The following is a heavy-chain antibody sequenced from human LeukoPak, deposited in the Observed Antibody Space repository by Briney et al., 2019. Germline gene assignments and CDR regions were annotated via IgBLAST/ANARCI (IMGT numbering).Heavy chain of an antibody. Sequence: PSETLSLTCAVYGGSFSGYYWSWIRQPPGKGLEWIGYIYYSGSTNYNPSLKSRVTISVDTSKNQFSLKLSSVTAADTAVYYCARVSDDSSGYYHYWGQGTLVTVSS. CDR1: GGSFSGYY. V-gene: IGHV4-59*01. CDR3: ARVSDDSSGYYHY. D-gene: IGHD3-22*01. J-gene: IGHJ4*02. CDR2: IYYSGST.